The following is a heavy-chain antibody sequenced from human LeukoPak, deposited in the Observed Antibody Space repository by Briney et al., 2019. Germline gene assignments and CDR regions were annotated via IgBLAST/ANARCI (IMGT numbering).Heavy chain of an antibody. D-gene: IGHD1-26*01. J-gene: IGHJ3*02. V-gene: IGHV5-51*01. Sequence: KGGASLKISCKCSGYIFTSYWIGGGRQLPGKGLEWMGIIYPGDSHTRNSPSFQGQVTISAEKSISNGYLKWRRLKASDTAMYYCARQGWGSYYEGSAFHIWGQGTMVTVSS. CDR3: ARQGWGSYYEGSAFHI. CDR2: IYPGDSHT. CDR1: GYIFTSYW.